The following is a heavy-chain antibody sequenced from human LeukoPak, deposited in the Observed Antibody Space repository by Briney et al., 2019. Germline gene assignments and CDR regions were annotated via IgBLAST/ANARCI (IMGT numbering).Heavy chain of an antibody. CDR1: GYTLTELS. V-gene: IGHV1-24*01. CDR3: ATDSFGVASAAYDY. J-gene: IGHJ4*02. CDR2: FDPEDGET. D-gene: IGHD3-3*01. Sequence: ASVKVSCKVSGYTLTELSMHWVRQAPGKGLEWMGGFDPEDGETIYAQKFQGRVTMTEDTSTDTAYIELSSLRSEDTAVYYCATDSFGVASAAYDYWGQGTLVTVSS.